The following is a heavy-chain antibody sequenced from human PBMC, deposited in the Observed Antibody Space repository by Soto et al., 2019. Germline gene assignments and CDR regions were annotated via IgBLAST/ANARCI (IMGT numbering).Heavy chain of an antibody. CDR3: ARDQPSSSSWDYYYYYYGMDV. D-gene: IGHD6-13*01. Sequence: SQTLSLTGAISGDSVSSNSAAWNWIRQSPSRGLEWLGRTYYRSKWYNDYAVSVKSRITINPDTSKNQFSLQLNSVTPEDTAVYYCARDQPSSSSWDYYYYYYGMDVWGQGTTVTVSS. CDR2: TYYRSKWYN. V-gene: IGHV6-1*01. CDR1: GDSVSSNSAA. J-gene: IGHJ6*02.